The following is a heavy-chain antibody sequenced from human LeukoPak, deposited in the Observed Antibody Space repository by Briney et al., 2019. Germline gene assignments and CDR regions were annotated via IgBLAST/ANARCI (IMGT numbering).Heavy chain of an antibody. Sequence: PGGCLRLSCAASGFIVSRKYMSWVRQAPGKGLEWVSVIYSGGSADYADSVKGRFTISRDNSKNTLHLQMKSLRAEDTAVYYCAKMSNYYNSLGYYAFDIWGQGTMVTVSS. CDR1: GFIVSRKY. CDR2: IYSGGSA. D-gene: IGHD3-22*01. V-gene: IGHV3-66*01. CDR3: AKMSNYYNSLGYYAFDI. J-gene: IGHJ3*02.